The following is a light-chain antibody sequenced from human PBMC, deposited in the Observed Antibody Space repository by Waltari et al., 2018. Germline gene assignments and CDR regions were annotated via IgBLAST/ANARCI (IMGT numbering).Light chain of an antibody. J-gene: IGKJ2*01. CDR1: QNVGRY. CDR3: QQRRA. CDR2: DAS. Sequence: VLTQSPATLSLSPGETVTLSCRACQNVGRYLAWYQQKAGRAPRLLIYDASSRATGIPVRFSGSGSGTDFTLTITTLESEDFAVYYCQQRRAFGQGTKLEI. V-gene: IGKV3-11*01.